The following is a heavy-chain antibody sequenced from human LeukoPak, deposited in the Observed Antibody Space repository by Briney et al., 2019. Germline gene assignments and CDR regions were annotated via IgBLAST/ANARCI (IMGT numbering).Heavy chain of an antibody. CDR1: GGSISSYY. Sequence: SETLSLTCTVSGGSISSYYWSWIRQPPGKGLEWIGYIYYSGSTNYNPSLKSRVTISVDTSKNQFSLKLSSVTAADTAAYYCARRYGVRAFDIWGQGTMVTVSS. J-gene: IGHJ3*02. CDR2: IYYSGST. CDR3: ARRYGVRAFDI. V-gene: IGHV4-59*01. D-gene: IGHD4-17*01.